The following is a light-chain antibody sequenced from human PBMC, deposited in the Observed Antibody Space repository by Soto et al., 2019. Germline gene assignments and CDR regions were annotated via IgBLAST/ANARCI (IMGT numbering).Light chain of an antibody. J-gene: IGLJ2*01. Sequence: QSVLAQPASVCGSPGQSITISCTGTSSDIGRYNLVSWYQQNPGEAPKLVIYDVTKRPSGVSDRFSASKSGNTASLTISGLQAEDEADYYCCSHAGRGSVLFGGGTKVTVL. CDR1: SSDIGRYNL. CDR2: DVT. V-gene: IGLV2-23*02. CDR3: CSHAGRGSVL.